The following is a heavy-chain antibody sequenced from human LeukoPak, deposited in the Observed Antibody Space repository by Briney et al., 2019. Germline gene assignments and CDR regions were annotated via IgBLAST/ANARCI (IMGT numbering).Heavy chain of an antibody. Sequence: GASVKVSCKASGYTFTSYGISWVRQAPGQGLEWMGWISAYNGNTNYAQKLQGRVTMTTDTSTSTAYMELRSLRSDDTAVYYCARVRGLRFLEWLLEGNWFDPWGQGTLVTVSS. D-gene: IGHD3-3*01. CDR2: ISAYNGNT. J-gene: IGHJ5*02. V-gene: IGHV1-18*01. CDR1: GYTFTSYG. CDR3: ARVRGLRFLEWLLEGNWFDP.